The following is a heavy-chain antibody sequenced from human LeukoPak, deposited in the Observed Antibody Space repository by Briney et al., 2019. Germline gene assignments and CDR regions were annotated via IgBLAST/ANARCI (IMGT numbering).Heavy chain of an antibody. CDR3: ARGRVVRGVMAY. V-gene: IGHV4-34*01. CDR1: GGSFSGYY. J-gene: IGHJ4*02. D-gene: IGHD3-10*01. CDR2: INHSGST. Sequence: SETLSLTCAVYGGSFSGYYWSWIRQPPGKGLEWIGEINHSGSTNYNPSLKSRVTISVDTSKNQFSLKLGSVTAADTAVYYCARGRVVRGVMAYWGQGTLVTVSS.